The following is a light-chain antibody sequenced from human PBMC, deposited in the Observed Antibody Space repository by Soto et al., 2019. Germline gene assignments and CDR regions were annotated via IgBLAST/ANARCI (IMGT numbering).Light chain of an antibody. V-gene: IGKV3-11*01. CDR3: QHHNNWPLLWT. J-gene: IGKJ4*01. Sequence: EILLTQSPATLSLSPGERVTLSCRASQSVSTHLAWYQQKPGKAPRLLIYDASNLATGIPARFSGSGSGTDLTLTISILELEHFEFYSCQHHNNWPLLWTFGGGTKVEIK. CDR2: DAS. CDR1: QSVSTH.